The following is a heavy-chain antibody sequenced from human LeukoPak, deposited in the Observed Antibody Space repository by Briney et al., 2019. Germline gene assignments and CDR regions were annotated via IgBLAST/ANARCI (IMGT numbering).Heavy chain of an antibody. D-gene: IGHD1-14*01. J-gene: IGHJ4*02. Sequence: PGGSLRLSCAASGFLFSRYWMSWVRQAPGKWLEWVANIKEDGSEKYYVESMKGRFTISRDNVKNSLYLQINSLRAEDTAVYYCARDSFETGIDYWGQGTLVTVSS. CDR3: ARDSFETGIDY. CDR1: GFLFSRYW. CDR2: IKEDGSEK. V-gene: IGHV3-7*01.